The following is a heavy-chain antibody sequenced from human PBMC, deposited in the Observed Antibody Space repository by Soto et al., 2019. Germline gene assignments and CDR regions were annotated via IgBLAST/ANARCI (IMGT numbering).Heavy chain of an antibody. Sequence: PXVPLRLSCATSGFTFSSYPIHWVRQAPGKGPVWVSRITEDGSGTTYADSVKGRFTVTRDNAKNTMYLQMSGLGAEDTAVYHCVRGTNGWRGMDYWGQGTLVTV. V-gene: IGHV3-74*01. D-gene: IGHD2-8*01. CDR3: VRGTNGWRGMDY. CDR1: GFTFSSYP. J-gene: IGHJ4*02. CDR2: ITEDGSGT.